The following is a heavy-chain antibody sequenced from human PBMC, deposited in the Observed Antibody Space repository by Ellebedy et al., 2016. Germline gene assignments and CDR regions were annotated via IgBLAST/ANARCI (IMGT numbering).Heavy chain of an antibody. CDR3: ARDGRSGFGSDY. J-gene: IGHJ4*02. CDR1: GFTFSDYY. D-gene: IGHD3-10*01. Sequence: GESLKISCAASGFTFSDYYMSWIRQAPGKGLEWVSVIYSGGSTYYADSVKGRFTISRDNSKNTLYLQMNSLRAEDTAVYYCARDGRSGFGSDYWGQGTLVTVSS. CDR2: IYSGGST. V-gene: IGHV3-53*01.